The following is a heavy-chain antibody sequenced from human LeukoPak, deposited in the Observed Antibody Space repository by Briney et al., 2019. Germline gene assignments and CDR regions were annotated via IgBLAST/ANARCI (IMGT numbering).Heavy chain of an antibody. D-gene: IGHD3-16*02. Sequence: PGGSLRLSCAASGFTFSSYAMSWVRQAPGKGLEWVSAISGSGGSTYYADSVKGRFTISRDNSKNTLYLQMNSLRAEDTAVYYCAKDLTDYVWGSYRYSNLGNWFDPWGQGTLVTVSS. V-gene: IGHV3-23*01. CDR3: AKDLTDYVWGSYRYSNLGNWFDP. CDR1: GFTFSSYA. J-gene: IGHJ5*02. CDR2: ISGSGGST.